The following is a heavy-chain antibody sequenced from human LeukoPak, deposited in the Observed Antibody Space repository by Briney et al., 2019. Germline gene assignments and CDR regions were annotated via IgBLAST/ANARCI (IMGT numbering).Heavy chain of an antibody. J-gene: IGHJ4*02. V-gene: IGHV3-21*01. CDR1: GFTFSSYE. D-gene: IGHD3-16*01. CDR3: ARALGPTLFDY. Sequence: GGSLRLSCAASGFTFSSYEMNWVRQAQGKALEWVSSISSIGSYIYYADSVKGRFTISRDNAKNSLYLQMNSLRAEDTAVYYCARALGPTLFDYWGQGTLVTVSS. CDR2: ISSIGSYI.